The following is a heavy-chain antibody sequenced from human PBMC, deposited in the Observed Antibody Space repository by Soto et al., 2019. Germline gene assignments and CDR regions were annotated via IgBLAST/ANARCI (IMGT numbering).Heavy chain of an antibody. CDR2: ISAYNGNT. D-gene: IGHD6-13*01. J-gene: IGHJ4*02. CDR3: ARDVKYPRIAAARPGY. V-gene: IGHV1-18*01. CDR1: GYTFTSYG. Sequence: QVQLVQSGAEVKKPGASVKVSCKASGYTFTSYGISWVRQAPGQGLEWMGWISAYNGNTNYAQKLQGRVTMTTDTSPSTAYMELRRLRSDDTAVYYCARDVKYPRIAAARPGYWGQGTLVTVSS.